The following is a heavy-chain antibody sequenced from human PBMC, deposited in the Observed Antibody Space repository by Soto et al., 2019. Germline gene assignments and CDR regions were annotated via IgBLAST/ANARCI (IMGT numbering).Heavy chain of an antibody. D-gene: IGHD3-16*02. V-gene: IGHV1-18*01. Sequence: ASVKVSCKASGYTFTSYGITWVLQAPGEGLEWMGWISAYNGDTNYAQNLQGRVTMTTDTSTSTMELRSLISDDTAVYYCARARAWGSYRYTYYFDYWGQGTLVTVSS. CDR2: ISAYNGDT. CDR3: ARARAWGSYRYTYYFDY. CDR1: GYTFTSYG. J-gene: IGHJ4*02.